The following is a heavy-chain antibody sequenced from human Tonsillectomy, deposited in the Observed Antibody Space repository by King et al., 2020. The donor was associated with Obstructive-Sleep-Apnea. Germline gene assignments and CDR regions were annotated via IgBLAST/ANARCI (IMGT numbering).Heavy chain of an antibody. CDR1: GFTFDDYT. J-gene: IGHJ4*02. CDR2: ISWDGGST. V-gene: IGHV3-43*01. CDR3: AKDGANYYGSGSYQEN. Sequence: VQLVESGGVVVQPGGSLRLSCAASGFTFDDYTMHWVRQAPGKGLEWVSLISWDGGSTYYADSVKGRFTISRDNSKNSLYLQMNSLRTEDTALYYCAKDGANYYGSGSYQENWGQGTLVTVSS. D-gene: IGHD3-10*01.